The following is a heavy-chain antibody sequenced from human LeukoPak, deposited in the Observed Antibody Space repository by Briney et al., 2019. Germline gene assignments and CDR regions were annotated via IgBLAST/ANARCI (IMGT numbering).Heavy chain of an antibody. J-gene: IGHJ4*02. CDR1: GGSISSGGYY. Sequence: SQTLSLTCTVSGGSISSGGYYGSWIRQPPGKGLEWLGYIYHSGRTYYNPSLKSRVTISVDRSKNQFSLKLSSVTAADTAVYYCARSSRGFVVVPAAIPAFDYWGQGTLVTVSS. V-gene: IGHV4-30-2*01. CDR2: IYHSGRT. CDR3: ARSSRGFVVVPAAIPAFDY. D-gene: IGHD2-2*02.